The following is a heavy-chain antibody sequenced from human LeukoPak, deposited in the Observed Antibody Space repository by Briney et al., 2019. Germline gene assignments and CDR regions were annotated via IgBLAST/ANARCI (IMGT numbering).Heavy chain of an antibody. J-gene: IGHJ4*02. CDR3: ARVGGYCGGDCYPQYYFAVIYYFDY. V-gene: IGHV4-39*07. D-gene: IGHD2-21*02. CDR1: GGSISSSSYY. Sequence: SETLSLTCTVSGGSISSSSYYWGWIRQPPGKGLEWIGSIYYSGSTYYNPSLKSRVTISVDTSKNQFSLKLSSVTAADTAVYYCARVGGYCGGDCYPQYYFAVIYYFDYWGQGTLVTVSP. CDR2: IYYSGST.